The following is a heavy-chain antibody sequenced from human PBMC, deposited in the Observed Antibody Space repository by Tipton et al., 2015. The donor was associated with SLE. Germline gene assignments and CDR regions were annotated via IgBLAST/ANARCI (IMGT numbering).Heavy chain of an antibody. Sequence: TLSLTCTVSGDSISSSSYYWGWIRQPPGKGLEWIGEINHSGSTNYNPSLKSRVTISVDTSKTQFSLKLSSVTAADTAVYYCAKADGVVGGQVPYWYFDLWGRGTLVSVSS. CDR2: INHSGST. V-gene: IGHV4-39*07. CDR1: GDSISSSSYY. J-gene: IGHJ2*01. D-gene: IGHD1-26*01. CDR3: AKADGVVGGQVPYWYFDL.